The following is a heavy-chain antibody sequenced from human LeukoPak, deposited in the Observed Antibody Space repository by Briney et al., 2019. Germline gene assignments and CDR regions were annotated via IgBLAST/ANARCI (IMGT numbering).Heavy chain of an antibody. CDR3: ARAGYGDYYGEYFQH. Sequence: SGTLSLTCAVSGGSSSSSNWLSWVRQPPGKGLEWIGEIYHSGSTNYNPSLKSRVTISVDKSKNQFSLKLSSVTAADTAVYYCARAGYGDYYGEYFQHWGQGTLVTVSS. J-gene: IGHJ1*01. V-gene: IGHV4-4*02. D-gene: IGHD4-17*01. CDR2: IYHSGST. CDR1: GGSSSSSNW.